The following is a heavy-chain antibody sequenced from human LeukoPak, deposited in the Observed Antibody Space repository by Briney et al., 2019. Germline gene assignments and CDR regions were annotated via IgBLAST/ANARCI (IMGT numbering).Heavy chain of an antibody. CDR1: GFTFSSYW. D-gene: IGHD1-1*01. V-gene: IGHV3-7*01. Sequence: GGSLRLSCAASGFTFSSYWMSWVRQAPGKGLEWVANIKQDGSEKYYVDSVKGRFTISRDNAKNSLYLQMNSLRAEDTAVYYCAREFGTANDAFDIWGQGTMVTVSS. CDR2: IKQDGSEK. J-gene: IGHJ3*02. CDR3: AREFGTANDAFDI.